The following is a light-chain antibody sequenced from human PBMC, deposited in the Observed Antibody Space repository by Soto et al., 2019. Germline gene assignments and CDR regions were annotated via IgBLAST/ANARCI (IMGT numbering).Light chain of an antibody. Sequence: DIQMTQSPSSLSASVGDRVAITCRASQGISNYLAWYQQKPGKVPKLLIYAASTLQSGVQSRFSGSGSGTDFTLTISSLQPEDVATYYCQKYNSATFTFGPGTKVDIK. J-gene: IGKJ3*01. V-gene: IGKV1-27*01. CDR3: QKYNSATFT. CDR1: QGISNY. CDR2: AAS.